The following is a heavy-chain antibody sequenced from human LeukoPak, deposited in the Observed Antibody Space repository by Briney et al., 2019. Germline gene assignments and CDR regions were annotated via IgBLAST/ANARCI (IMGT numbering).Heavy chain of an antibody. CDR1: GDSISSSSYY. D-gene: IGHD6-19*01. V-gene: IGHV4-39*01. CDR2: IYYSGST. Sequence: SETLSLTCTVSGDSISSSSYYWGWIRQPPGKGLEWIGSIYYSGSTYYNPSLKSRVTISVDTSKNQFSLKLSSVTAADTAVYYCARLSNIAVAYFDYWGQGTLVTVSS. J-gene: IGHJ4*02. CDR3: ARLSNIAVAYFDY.